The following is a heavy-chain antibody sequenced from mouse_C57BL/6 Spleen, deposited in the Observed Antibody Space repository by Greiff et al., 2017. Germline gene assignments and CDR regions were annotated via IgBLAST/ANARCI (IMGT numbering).Heavy chain of an antibody. CDR3: ARGEGYYSNYVFAY. D-gene: IGHD2-5*01. CDR1: GYAFTNYL. Sequence: QVQLQQSGAELVRPGTSVKVSCKASGYAFTNYLIEWVKQRPGQGLEWIGVINPGSGGTNYNEKFKGKATLTADKSSSTAYMQLSSLTSEDSAVYFCARGEGYYSNYVFAYWGQGTLVTVSA. J-gene: IGHJ3*01. CDR2: INPGSGGT. V-gene: IGHV1-54*01.